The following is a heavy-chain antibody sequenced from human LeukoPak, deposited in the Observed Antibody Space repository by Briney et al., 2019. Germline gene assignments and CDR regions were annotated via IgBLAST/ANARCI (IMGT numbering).Heavy chain of an antibody. CDR2: IYYSGST. D-gene: IGHD3-10*01. J-gene: IGHJ4*02. CDR3: ARDTWGYGSGTPPHGFDY. V-gene: IGHV4-59*01. CDR1: GGSIRSYY. Sequence: PSETLSLTCTVSGGSIRSYYWSWIRQPPGKGLEWIGYIYYSGSTNYNPSLKNRVTILVDTSKNQFSLKLSSATAADTAMYYCARDTWGYGSGTPPHGFDYWGQGTLVTVSS.